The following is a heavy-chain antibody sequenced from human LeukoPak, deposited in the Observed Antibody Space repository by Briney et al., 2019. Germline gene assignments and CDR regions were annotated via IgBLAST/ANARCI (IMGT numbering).Heavy chain of an antibody. CDR2: INSDAGTI. CDR3: AKGTGENYYGMDV. D-gene: IGHD7-27*01. J-gene: IGHJ6*02. V-gene: IGHV3-74*01. Sequence: GGSLRLSCAASGLTFSSDWMHWVRQVPGKGLVWVSRINSDAGTINYADSVKGRFTISRDNAKNTLYLQMNNLRVEDTVVFFCAKGTGENYYGMDVWGQGTTVTVSS. CDR1: GLTFSSDW.